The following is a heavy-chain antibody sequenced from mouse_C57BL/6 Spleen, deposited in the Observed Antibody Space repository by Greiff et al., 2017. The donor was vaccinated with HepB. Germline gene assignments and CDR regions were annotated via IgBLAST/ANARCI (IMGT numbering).Heavy chain of an antibody. CDR3: ARGRDYSNFFDY. J-gene: IGHJ2*01. CDR1: GYTFTSYW. V-gene: IGHV1-64*01. CDR2: IHPNSGST. D-gene: IGHD2-5*01. Sequence: VQLQQSGAELVKPGASVKLSCKASGYTFTSYWMHWVKQRPGQGLEWIGMIHPNSGSTNYNEKFKSKATLTVDKSSSTAYMQLSSLTSEDSAVYYCARGRDYSNFFDYWGQGTTLTVSS.